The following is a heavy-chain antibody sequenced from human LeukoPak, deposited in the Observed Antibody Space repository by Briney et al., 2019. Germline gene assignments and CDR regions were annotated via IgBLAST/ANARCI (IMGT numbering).Heavy chain of an antibody. CDR2: IKQDGSEK. J-gene: IGHJ4*02. Sequence: GGALRLSCAASGFTFSLYWMNWVRRAPGKGLEWVANIKQDGSEKNYVDSVKGRFTISRDNAKNSLYLQMNNLRVEDTAMYYCAGGTGFIIKDWGQGTLVTVSS. CDR1: GFTFSLYW. V-gene: IGHV3-7*03. CDR3: AGGTGFIIKD. D-gene: IGHD3-9*01.